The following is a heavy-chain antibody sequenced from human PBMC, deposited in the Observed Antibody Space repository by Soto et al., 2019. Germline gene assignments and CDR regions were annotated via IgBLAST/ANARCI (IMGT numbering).Heavy chain of an antibody. CDR1: GYSISSGYY. V-gene: IGHV4-38-2*02. CDR2: IYHSGST. CDR3: ARDFSEMIGSYYDAFDI. D-gene: IGHD1-26*01. Sequence: SETLSLTCTVSGYSISSGYYWGWIRQPPGKGLEWIGSIYHSGSTYYNPSFKSRVTISVDTSKNQFSRKLSSVTAADTAVYYCARDFSEMIGSYYDAFDIWGQGTMVTVSS. J-gene: IGHJ3*02.